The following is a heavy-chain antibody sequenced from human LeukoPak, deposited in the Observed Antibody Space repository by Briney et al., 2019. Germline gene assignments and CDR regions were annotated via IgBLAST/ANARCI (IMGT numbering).Heavy chain of an antibody. D-gene: IGHD7-27*01. Sequence: PGRSLRLSCAASGFNLSPHAIHWVRQAPGKGLEWVVVISHDGNKKFFSDPVKGRFTISRENANNTLFLQMNSLRLEDTAVYYCAGAWGPYWYFDLWGRGTLVTVSS. CDR2: ISHDGNKK. J-gene: IGHJ2*01. V-gene: IGHV3-30*04. CDR1: GFNLSPHA. CDR3: AGAWGPYWYFDL.